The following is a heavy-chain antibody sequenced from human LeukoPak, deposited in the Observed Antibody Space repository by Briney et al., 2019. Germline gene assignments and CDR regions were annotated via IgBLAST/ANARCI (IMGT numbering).Heavy chain of an antibody. D-gene: IGHD3-16*01. Sequence: SEALSLTCTVSGGSISRGDYYWSCIRQPPGKGLEWIGYIYYSGSTYYNPSLKSRVTISVDTSKNQFSLKLSSVTAAETAVYYCASSISRLGELAMSFWGQGTLVTVSS. CDR2: IYYSGST. CDR1: GGSISRGDYY. V-gene: IGHV4-30-4*01. CDR3: ASSISRLGELAMSF. J-gene: IGHJ4*02.